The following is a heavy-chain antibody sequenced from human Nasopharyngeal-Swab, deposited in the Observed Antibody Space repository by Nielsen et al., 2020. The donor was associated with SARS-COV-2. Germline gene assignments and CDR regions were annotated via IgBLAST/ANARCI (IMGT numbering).Heavy chain of an antibody. J-gene: IGHJ6*02. Sequence: SETLSLTCTVSGGSMSSYYWSWIRQPPGKGLEWIGYIYYSGSTNYNPSLKSRVTISVDTSKKQFSLKLSSVTAADTAVYYCARWFPRYYYYGMDVWGQGTTVTVSS. CDR2: IYYSGST. V-gene: IGHV4-59*01. D-gene: IGHD3-10*01. CDR3: ARWFPRYYYYGMDV. CDR1: GGSMSSYY.